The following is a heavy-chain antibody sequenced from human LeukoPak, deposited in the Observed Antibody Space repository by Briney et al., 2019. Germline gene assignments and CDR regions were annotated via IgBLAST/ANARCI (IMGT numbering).Heavy chain of an antibody. Sequence: ASVKVSFKASGYTFTSYDINWVRQAAGQGLEWMGWMNPNSGNTGYAQMFQGRVTMTSNTSISTAYMELSSLRFEDTAVYYCARGSRTPLNWFDPWGQGTLVTVSS. J-gene: IGHJ5*02. CDR1: GYTFTSYD. CDR2: MNPNSGNT. D-gene: IGHD1-14*01. V-gene: IGHV1-8*01. CDR3: ARGSRTPLNWFDP.